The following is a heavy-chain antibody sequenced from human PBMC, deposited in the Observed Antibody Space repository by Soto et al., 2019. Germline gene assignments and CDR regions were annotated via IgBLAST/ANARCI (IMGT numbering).Heavy chain of an antibody. Sequence: GGSLRLSCAASGFAFSNYGMFWFRQAPAKGLEWVAIIWYDGHNKYYADSVKGRFTISRDNSKDTLYLQMNSLRDEDTALYYCARGSGSNYGKIDYWGQGTLVTVSS. D-gene: IGHD5-18*01. J-gene: IGHJ4*02. CDR1: GFAFSNYG. CDR2: IWYDGHNK. V-gene: IGHV3-33*01. CDR3: ARGSGSNYGKIDY.